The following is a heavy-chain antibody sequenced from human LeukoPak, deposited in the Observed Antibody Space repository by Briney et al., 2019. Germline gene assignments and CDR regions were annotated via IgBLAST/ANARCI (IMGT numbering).Heavy chain of an antibody. D-gene: IGHD6-13*01. CDR2: INHSGST. CDR1: GGSFSGYY. V-gene: IGHV4-34*01. CDR3: ARGGGYFSSPPRYNWFDP. J-gene: IGHJ5*02. Sequence: PSETLSLTCAVYGGSFSGYYWSWIRQPPGKGLEWIGEINHSGSTNYNPSLKCRVTISVDTSKNQFSLKLSSVTAADTAVYYCARGGGYFSSPPRYNWFDPWGQGTLVTVSS.